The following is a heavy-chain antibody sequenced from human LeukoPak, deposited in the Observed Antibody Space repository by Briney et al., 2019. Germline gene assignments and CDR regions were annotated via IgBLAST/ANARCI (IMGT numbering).Heavy chain of an antibody. V-gene: IGHV4-30-4*08. J-gene: IGHJ4*02. CDR1: GGSVNSGSSY. Sequence: SETLSLTCTVSGGSVNSGSSYWSWIRQPPGKGLEWIGYIYYSGSTYYNPSLKSRVTISVDTSKNQFSLKLSSVTAADTAVYYCARDEGGFDYWGQGTLVTVSS. CDR2: IYYSGST. CDR3: ARDEGGFDY. D-gene: IGHD3-16*01.